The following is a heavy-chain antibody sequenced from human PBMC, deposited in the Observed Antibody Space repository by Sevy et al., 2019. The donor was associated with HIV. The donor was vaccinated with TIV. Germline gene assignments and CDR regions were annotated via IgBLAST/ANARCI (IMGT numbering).Heavy chain of an antibody. CDR3: ARDQLGSIDY. J-gene: IGHJ4*02. V-gene: IGHV3-23*01. CDR1: GFTFSSYA. CDR2: ISGGGGST. Sequence: GGSLRLSCAVSGFTFSSYAMSWVRQAPGKGLEWVSGISGGGGSTYYADSVKGRITISRDNSKNTLYLQMNSLRTEDTALYYCARDQLGSIDYWGQGTLVTVSS. D-gene: IGHD7-27*01.